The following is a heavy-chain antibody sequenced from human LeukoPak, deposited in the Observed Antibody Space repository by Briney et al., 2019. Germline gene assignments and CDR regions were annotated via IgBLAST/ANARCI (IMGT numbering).Heavy chain of an antibody. CDR2: ISHEERNK. CDR1: GFTLSSYG. V-gene: IGHV3-30*18. J-gene: IGHJ4*02. Sequence: PGRSLRLSCAASGFTLSSYGMHWVRQAPGRGLGWVAVISHEERNKSYADSVKGRFTISRDNSKNTLYLQMNSLRAEDTAVYYWAKGTYGDYPPGDYWGQGTLVTVSS. CDR3: AKGTYGDYPPGDY. D-gene: IGHD4-17*01.